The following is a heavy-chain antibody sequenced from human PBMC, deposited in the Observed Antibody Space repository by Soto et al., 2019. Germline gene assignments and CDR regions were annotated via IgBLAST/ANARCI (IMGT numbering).Heavy chain of an antibody. Sequence: PVVSMRLSCTVSEFTFRNFAVSRVRKATGEGLEWVSAISGSGGSTYYADSVKGRFTISRDNSKNTLYLQMNSLRAEDTAVYYCAKASFIAAAGTDYYYYYGMDVWGQGTTVTGSS. CDR1: EFTFRNFA. V-gene: IGHV3-23*01. J-gene: IGHJ6*02. CDR3: AKASFIAAAGTDYYYYYGMDV. D-gene: IGHD6-13*01. CDR2: ISGSGGST.